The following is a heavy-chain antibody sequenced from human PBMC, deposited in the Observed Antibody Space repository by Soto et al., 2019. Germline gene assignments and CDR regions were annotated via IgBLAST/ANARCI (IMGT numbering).Heavy chain of an antibody. CDR2: FSFNGGTI. CDR3: ARESAMTTVTTAVAFDV. V-gene: IGHV3-11*01. Sequence: GGSLRLSCAASGFTFSDYYMSWIRQAPGKGLEWVSYFSFNGGTIYYVDSVKGRFTISRDNVKNSLYLQMNSLRAEDTAVYYCARESAMTTVTTAVAFDVWGQGTMVTVSS. J-gene: IGHJ3*01. CDR1: GFTFSDYY. D-gene: IGHD4-4*01.